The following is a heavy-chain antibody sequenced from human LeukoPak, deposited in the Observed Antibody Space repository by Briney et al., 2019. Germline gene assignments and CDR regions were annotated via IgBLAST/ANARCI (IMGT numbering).Heavy chain of an antibody. D-gene: IGHD2-15*01. J-gene: IGHJ4*02. CDR1: GFTFSSYA. V-gene: IGHV3-30-3*01. Sequence: GRSLRLSCAASGFTFSSYAMHWVRQAPGKGLEWVAVISYDGSNKYYADSVKGRFTISRDNSKNTLYLQMNSLRAEDTAVYYCARKLPSLYYFDYWGQGTLVTVSS. CDR3: ARKLPSLYYFDY. CDR2: ISYDGSNK.